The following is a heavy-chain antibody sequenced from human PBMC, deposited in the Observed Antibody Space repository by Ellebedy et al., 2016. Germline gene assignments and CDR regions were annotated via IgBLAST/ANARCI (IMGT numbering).Heavy chain of an antibody. J-gene: IGHJ4*02. CDR3: AGGFYVDY. D-gene: IGHD3-3*01. Sequence: GESLKISXAASGFIYSDYYMSWIRQTPGKGLEWVANIKQDGSEKYYMDSVKGRFTISSDNAKNSLYLQMNSLSDEDTAVYYCAGGFYVDYWGQGTLVTVSS. CDR2: IKQDGSEK. V-gene: IGHV3-7*01. CDR1: GFIYSDYY.